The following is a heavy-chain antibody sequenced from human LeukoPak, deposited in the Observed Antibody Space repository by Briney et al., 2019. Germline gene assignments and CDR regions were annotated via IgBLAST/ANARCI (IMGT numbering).Heavy chain of an antibody. V-gene: IGHV4-59*01. Sequence: SETLSLTCTVSGGSISSYYWSWIRQPPGKGLEWIGYIYYSGSTNYNPSHKSRVTISVDTSKNQFSLKLSSVTAADTAVYYCAAFDYYDSSGYYYFDYWGQGTLVTVSS. D-gene: IGHD3-22*01. CDR2: IYYSGST. CDR1: GGSISSYY. CDR3: AAFDYYDSSGYYYFDY. J-gene: IGHJ4*02.